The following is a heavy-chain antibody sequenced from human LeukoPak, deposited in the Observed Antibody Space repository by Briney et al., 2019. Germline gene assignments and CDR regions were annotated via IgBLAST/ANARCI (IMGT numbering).Heavy chain of an antibody. D-gene: IGHD4-23*01. J-gene: IGHJ4*02. CDR1: GFTVSSNY. Sequence: GGSLRLSCAASGFTVSSNYMSWVRQAPGMGLEWVSAISGSGGSTYYADSVKGRFTISRDNSKNTLYLQMNSLRAEDTAVYYCAKQAAYYGGNSVFDYWGQGTLVTVSS. CDR2: ISGSGGST. CDR3: AKQAAYYGGNSVFDY. V-gene: IGHV3-23*01.